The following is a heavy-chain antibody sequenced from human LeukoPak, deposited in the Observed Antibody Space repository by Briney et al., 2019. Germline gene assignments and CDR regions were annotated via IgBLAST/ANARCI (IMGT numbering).Heavy chain of an antibody. V-gene: IGHV3-48*04. J-gene: IGHJ4*02. CDR1: GFTFSSYS. CDR2: ISSSSSTI. Sequence: PGGSLRLSCAASGFTFSSYSMNWVRQAPGKGLEWVSYISSSSSTIYYADSVKGRFTISRDNAKNSLYLQMNSLRAEDTAVYYCARGLDGGGYQLAYYFDYWGQGTLVTVSS. D-gene: IGHD3-22*01. CDR3: ARGLDGGGYQLAYYFDY.